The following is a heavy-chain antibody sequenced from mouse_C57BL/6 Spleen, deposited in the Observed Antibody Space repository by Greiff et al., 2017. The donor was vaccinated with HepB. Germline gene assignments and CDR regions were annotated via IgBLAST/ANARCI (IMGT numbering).Heavy chain of an antibody. Sequence: QVQLKQPGAELVKPGASVKVSCKASGYTFTSYWMHWVKQRPGQGLEWIGRIHPSDSDTNYNQKFKGKATLTVDKSSSTAYMQLSSLTSEDSAVYYCAIENGYDPYWYFDVWGTGTTVTVSS. CDR1: GYTFTSYW. CDR3: AIENGYDPYWYFDV. V-gene: IGHV1-74*01. J-gene: IGHJ1*03. D-gene: IGHD2-2*01. CDR2: IHPSDSDT.